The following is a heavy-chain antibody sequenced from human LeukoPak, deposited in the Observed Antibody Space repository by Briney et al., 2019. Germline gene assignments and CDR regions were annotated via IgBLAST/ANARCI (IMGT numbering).Heavy chain of an antibody. CDR3: ARPSSGWYVRNWFDP. D-gene: IGHD6-19*01. CDR2: INHSGST. V-gene: IGHV4-34*01. J-gene: IGHJ5*02. CDR1: GGSFSGYY. Sequence: TSETLSLTCAVYGGSFSGYYWSWIRQPPGKGLEWIGEINHSGSTNYNPSLKSRVTISVDTSKNQFSLKLSSVTAADTAVYYCARPSSGWYVRNWFDPWGQGTLVTVSS.